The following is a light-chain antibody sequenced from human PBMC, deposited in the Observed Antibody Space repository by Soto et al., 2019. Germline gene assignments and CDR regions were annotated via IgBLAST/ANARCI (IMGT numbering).Light chain of an antibody. CDR2: GAS. CDR3: QQYGSSQT. J-gene: IGKJ1*01. CDR1: QSVSSSY. V-gene: IGKV3-20*01. Sequence: EIVLTQSPGTLSLSPGERATLSCRASQSVSSSYLAWYQQKPGQAPRLLIYGASSRATGIPDRFSGSGSGTDFTLTISRLAPEDFAVYYCQQYGSSQTLGQGTKVEIK.